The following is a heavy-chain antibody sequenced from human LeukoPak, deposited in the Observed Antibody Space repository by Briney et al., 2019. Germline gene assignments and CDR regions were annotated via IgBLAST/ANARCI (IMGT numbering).Heavy chain of an antibody. V-gene: IGHV1-2*02. CDR3: ARGGGTSCLLGYCSGGSRY. J-gene: IGHJ4*01. Sequence: ASVKVSCKASGYTFTGYYMHWVRQAPGQGLEWMGWINPNSGGTNYAQKFQGRVTMTRDTSISTAYMELSRLRSDDTAVYYCARGGGTSCLLGYCSGGSRYWGQEPWSPSPQ. CDR1: GYTFTGYY. CDR2: INPNSGGT. D-gene: IGHD2-15*01.